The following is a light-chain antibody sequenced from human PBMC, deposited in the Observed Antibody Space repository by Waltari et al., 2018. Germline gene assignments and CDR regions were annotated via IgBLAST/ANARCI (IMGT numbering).Light chain of an antibody. Sequence: QSVLTQPPSASGTPGQRVTISCSGSSSNIGSNYVYWYQQLPGTAPNPPIYRNDQRPSGVPDRFSGSKSGTSASLAISGLRSEDEADYYCAAWDDSLSGYVFGTGTKVTVL. V-gene: IGLV1-47*01. CDR2: RND. CDR3: AAWDDSLSGYV. J-gene: IGLJ1*01. CDR1: SSNIGSNY.